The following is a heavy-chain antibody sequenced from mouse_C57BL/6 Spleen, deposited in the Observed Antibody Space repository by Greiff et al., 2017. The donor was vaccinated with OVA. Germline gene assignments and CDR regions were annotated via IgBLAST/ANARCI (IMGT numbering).Heavy chain of an antibody. Sequence: QVQLQQSGPELVKPGASVKLSCKASGYTFTSYDINGVKQRPGQGLEWIGWIYTRDGSTKYNEKVKGKATLTVDPSSSTAYMELHSLTSEDSAVYFCARQVNWFDYWGQGTTLTVSS. V-gene: IGHV1-85*01. CDR1: GYTFTSYD. J-gene: IGHJ2*01. CDR3: ARQVNWFDY. D-gene: IGHD4-1*01. CDR2: IYTRDGST.